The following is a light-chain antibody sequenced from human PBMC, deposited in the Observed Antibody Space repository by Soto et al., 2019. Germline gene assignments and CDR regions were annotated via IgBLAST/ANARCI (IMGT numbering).Light chain of an antibody. CDR2: AAS. Sequence: ENVLTQSPGTLSLSPGERATLSCRASRYLAGPHVAWYHQRPGQAPRLLMYAASTRAPGIPDRFSGSGSETEFTLTVTSLEPEDFAVYSCQQRSDWPITFGQGTRLEIK. V-gene: IGKV3D-20*02. CDR1: RYLAGPH. J-gene: IGKJ5*01. CDR3: QQRSDWPIT.